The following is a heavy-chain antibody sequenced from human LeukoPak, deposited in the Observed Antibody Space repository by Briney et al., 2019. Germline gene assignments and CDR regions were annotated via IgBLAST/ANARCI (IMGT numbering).Heavy chain of an antibody. D-gene: IGHD3-22*01. Sequence: GGSLRLSCAASGFTFSSYGMHWVRQAPGKGLEWVAVISYDGSNKYYADSVKGRFTISRDNSKNTLYLQMNSLRAEDTAVYYCAKVGGGYYDSSGYYYPLYFGYWGQGTLVTVSS. CDR2: ISYDGSNK. CDR3: AKVGGGYYDSSGYYYPLYFGY. V-gene: IGHV3-30*18. J-gene: IGHJ4*02. CDR1: GFTFSSYG.